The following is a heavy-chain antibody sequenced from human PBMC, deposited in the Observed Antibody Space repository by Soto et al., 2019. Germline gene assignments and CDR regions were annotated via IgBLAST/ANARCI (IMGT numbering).Heavy chain of an antibody. Sequence: ASVKVSCKASGYTFTNFGVTWVRRAPGQGLEWMGWISAYTDTPNYAQKFQGRVTMTIDASTSTAYMDLRSLTSDDTAVYYCARVIPGVEAWFDPWGQGTLVTVSS. D-gene: IGHD2-2*01. CDR2: ISAYTDTP. V-gene: IGHV1-18*01. CDR1: GYTFTNFG. J-gene: IGHJ5*02. CDR3: ARVIPGVEAWFDP.